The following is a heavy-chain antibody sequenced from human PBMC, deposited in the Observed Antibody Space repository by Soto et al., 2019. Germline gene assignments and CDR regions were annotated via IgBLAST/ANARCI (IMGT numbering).Heavy chain of an antibody. V-gene: IGHV4-31*02. CDR1: GGSSATGGYF. CDR3: ARVVSGSYFDY. D-gene: IGHD1-26*01. Sequence: SETLSLTWTVAGGSSATGGYFWSWIRQHPGKGLEWIGYIYYSGTTHYNPSLKSRVTISVDTSKNQSSLKLSSVTAADTALYYCARVVSGSYFDYRGHGTPVPVSS. CDR2: IYYSGTT. J-gene: IGHJ4*01.